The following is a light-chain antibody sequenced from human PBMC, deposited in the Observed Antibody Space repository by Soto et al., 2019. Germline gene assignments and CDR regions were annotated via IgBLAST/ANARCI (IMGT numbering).Light chain of an antibody. Sequence: DIQMTQSPSTLSASVGDRVTITCRASQSISSWLAWYQQKAGKAPKLLIYKASGLESGVPSRFSGSGSGTEFTLTISSLQPDDFATYYCQQYNSYWTFGQGTKVEI. V-gene: IGKV1-5*03. CDR2: KAS. CDR3: QQYNSYWT. J-gene: IGKJ1*01. CDR1: QSISSW.